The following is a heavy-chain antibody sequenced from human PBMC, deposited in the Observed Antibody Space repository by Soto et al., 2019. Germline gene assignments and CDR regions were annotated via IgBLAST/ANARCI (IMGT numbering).Heavy chain of an antibody. J-gene: IGHJ4*02. CDR2: ISDSGST. D-gene: IGHD2-2*03. Sequence: EVQLLESGGGLVQPGGSLRLSCEASGFTFSTSAMSWVRQAPGKGLEWVSTISDSGSTYYADSVKGRFTISRDNSKNPLYLQMNSLRAEDTAVFYWAKVWGEDGYCSRTSCLYYFHHWGQGTLVTVSS. CDR1: GFTFSTSA. V-gene: IGHV3-23*01. CDR3: AKVWGEDGYCSRTSCLYYFHH.